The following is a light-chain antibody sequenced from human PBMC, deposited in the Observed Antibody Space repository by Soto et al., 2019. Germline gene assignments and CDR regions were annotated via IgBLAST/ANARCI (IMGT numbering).Light chain of an antibody. CDR2: GAS. CDR1: QSVSSNY. Sequence: EIVMTQSPGTLSLSPGERATLSCRASQSVSSNYLACYQQKPGQPPSLLIYGASSRATGIPDRFSGSGSGTDFTLTISSLQSEDFAVYYCQQYHSSPSITFGPGTKLDIK. J-gene: IGKJ3*01. CDR3: QQYHSSPSIT. V-gene: IGKV3-20*01.